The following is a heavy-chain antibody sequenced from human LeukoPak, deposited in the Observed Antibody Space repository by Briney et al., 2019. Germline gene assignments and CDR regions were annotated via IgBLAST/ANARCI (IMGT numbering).Heavy chain of an antibody. CDR3: AKDPDSLWFGELLGFDY. V-gene: IGHV3-30*02. Sequence: QTGGSLRLSCAASAFTLSRYGMHWVRQAPGKGLEWVAFIRYDGSNKYYADSVKGRFTISRDNSKNTLYLQMNSLRAEDTAVYYCAKDPDSLWFGELLGFDYWGQGTLVTVSS. CDR2: IRYDGSNK. D-gene: IGHD3-10*01. J-gene: IGHJ4*02. CDR1: AFTLSRYG.